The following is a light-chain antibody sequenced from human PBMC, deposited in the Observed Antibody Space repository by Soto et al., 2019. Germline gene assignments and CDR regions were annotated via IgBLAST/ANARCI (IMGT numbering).Light chain of an antibody. V-gene: IGLV1-51*01. J-gene: IGLJ1*01. CDR1: SSNIGGNS. CDR2: DDT. Sequence: QSVLTQPPSVSAAPGQKVTISCSGSSSNIGGNSVSWYQQLPGTAPKLLIYDDTKRPSRIPDPFSGSKSGTSATLGITGFQTGDEADYYCGSWDSSLSADVFGTGPKVPV. CDR3: GSWDSSLSADV.